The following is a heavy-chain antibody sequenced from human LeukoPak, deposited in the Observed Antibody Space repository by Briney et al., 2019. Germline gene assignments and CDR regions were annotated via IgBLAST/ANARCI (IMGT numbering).Heavy chain of an antibody. Sequence: SEALSLTCAVYGGSFSGYYWSWIRQPPGKGLEWIGEINHSGSTNYNPSLKSRVTISVDTSKNQFSLKLSSVTAADTAVYYCARGTRTFDPWGQGTLVTVSS. CDR1: GGSFSGYY. J-gene: IGHJ5*02. V-gene: IGHV4-34*01. CDR2: INHSGST. CDR3: ARGTRTFDP.